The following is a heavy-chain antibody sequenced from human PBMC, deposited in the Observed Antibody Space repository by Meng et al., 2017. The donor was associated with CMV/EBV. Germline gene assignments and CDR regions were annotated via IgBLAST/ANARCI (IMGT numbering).Heavy chain of an antibody. CDR2: SIPILGIA. CDR1: GGTFSSYA. J-gene: IGHJ4*02. V-gene: IGHV1-69*10. CDR3: AADYCGGDCYAGTKFDY. D-gene: IGHD2-21*01. Sequence: SVKVSCKASGGTFSSYAISRLRQAPGQGLEWMGGSIPILGIANYAQKFQGRVTITADKSTSTAYMELSSLRSEDTAVYYCAADYCGGDCYAGTKFDYWGQGTLVTVSS.